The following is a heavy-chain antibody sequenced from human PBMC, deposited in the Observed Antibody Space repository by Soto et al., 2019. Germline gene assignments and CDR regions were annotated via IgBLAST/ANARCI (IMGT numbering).Heavy chain of an antibody. Sequence: ASVKVSCKASGYTFTSYAMHWVRQAPGQRLEWMGWINAGNGNTKYSQKFQGRVTITRDTSASTAYMELSSLRSEDTAVYYCARRATTDYYYGMDVWGQGTTVTVSS. D-gene: IGHD1-26*01. CDR2: INAGNGNT. V-gene: IGHV1-3*01. CDR1: GYTFTSYA. J-gene: IGHJ6*02. CDR3: ARRATTDYYYGMDV.